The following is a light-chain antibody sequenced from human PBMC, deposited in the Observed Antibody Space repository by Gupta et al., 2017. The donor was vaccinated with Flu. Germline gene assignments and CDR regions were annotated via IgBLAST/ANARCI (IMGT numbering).Light chain of an antibody. CDR1: QSVSSN. J-gene: IGKJ1*01. CDR2: GAS. CDR3: QYDNNWPPWT. Sequence: EIVMTQSPATLSVSPGERATLSCRASQSVSSNLAWYQQKPGQAPRLLIYGASTRATGIPARFSDSGYGTEFTLTSSSLQMEDFAVYSCQYDNNWPPWTFGQGTKVEIK. V-gene: IGKV3-15*01.